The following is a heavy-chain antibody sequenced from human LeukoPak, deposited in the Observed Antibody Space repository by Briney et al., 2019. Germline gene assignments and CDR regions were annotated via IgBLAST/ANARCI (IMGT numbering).Heavy chain of an antibody. CDR3: AAQRAVGFDY. D-gene: IGHD6-19*01. CDR2: IKQDGSQK. J-gene: IGHJ4*02. Sequence: PGGSLRLSRAASGFTFSTYYMTWVRQAPGKGLEWVANIKQDGSQKYYVDSVQGRFTISRDNAKNSLYLQMNSLRAEDTAVYYCAAQRAVGFDYWGQGTLVTVSS. CDR1: GFTFSTYY. V-gene: IGHV3-7*01.